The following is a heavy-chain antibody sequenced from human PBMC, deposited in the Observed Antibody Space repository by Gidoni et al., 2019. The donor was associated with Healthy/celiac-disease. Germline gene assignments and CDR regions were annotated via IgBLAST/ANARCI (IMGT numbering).Heavy chain of an antibody. CDR1: VFTFSNAW. CDR2: IKSKTDGGTT. D-gene: IGHD3-3*01. CDR3: TTDSEWPPGGY. V-gene: IGHV3-15*07. Sequence: EVQLVESGGGLVKPGGSLRPSCAAPVFTFSNAWMNWVRQAPGKGLEWVGRIKSKTDGGTTDYAAPVKGRFTISRDESKNTLYLQMNSLKTEDTAVYYCTTDSEWPPGGYWGQGTLVTVAS. J-gene: IGHJ4*02.